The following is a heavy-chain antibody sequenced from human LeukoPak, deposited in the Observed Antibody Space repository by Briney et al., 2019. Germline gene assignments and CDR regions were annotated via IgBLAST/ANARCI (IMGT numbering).Heavy chain of an antibody. CDR3: AXGXXXXXNXXDP. J-gene: IGHJ5*02. CDR1: GYIFNGYY. CDR2: INPNSGGT. V-gene: IGHV1-2*02. Sequence: VASVKVSCKASGYIFNGYYIHWVRQAPGQGLEWMGWINPNSGGTNYAQKFQGRVTMTRDTSISTAYMEMSRLRYDDTAVYYCAXGXXXXXNXXDPWGXGTLVTV.